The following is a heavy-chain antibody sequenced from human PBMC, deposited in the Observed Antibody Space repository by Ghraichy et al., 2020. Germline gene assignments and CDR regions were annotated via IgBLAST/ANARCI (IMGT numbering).Heavy chain of an antibody. CDR1: YFTVSDNY. Sequence: GVLRLSCAASYFTVSDNYMTWVRQAPGKGLEWVSVIYSGYNTYYADSVKGRFTISRDESKNMVYLHMNSLRAEDTAIYYCAGDTHSRERSDHWGQGTLVTVSS. CDR3: AGDTHSRERSDH. J-gene: IGHJ4*02. D-gene: IGHD2-15*01. CDR2: IYSGYNT. V-gene: IGHV3-53*01.